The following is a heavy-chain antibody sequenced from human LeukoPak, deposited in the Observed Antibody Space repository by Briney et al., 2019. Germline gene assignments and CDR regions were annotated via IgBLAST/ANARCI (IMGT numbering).Heavy chain of an antibody. V-gene: IGHV3-53*01. D-gene: IGHD3-3*01. Sequence: PGGSLRLSCAASGFTVSSNYMSWVRQAPGKGLEWVSVIYSGGSTYYADSVKGRFTISRDNSKNTLYLQMNSLRAEDTAVYYCARQYYDFWSGFYTADYYFDYWGRGTLVTVSS. J-gene: IGHJ4*02. CDR1: GFTVSSNY. CDR2: IYSGGST. CDR3: ARQYYDFWSGFYTADYYFDY.